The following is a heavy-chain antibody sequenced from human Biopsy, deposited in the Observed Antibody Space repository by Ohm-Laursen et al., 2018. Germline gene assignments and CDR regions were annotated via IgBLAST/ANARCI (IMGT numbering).Heavy chain of an antibody. V-gene: IGHV1-69*01. Sequence: SSVKVSCKAPEETFKRDTIVWVRHVPGQGLEWMGGIITVSETAGYAERFQGRVTITADVTTTTAYMDLSGLRSEDTAVYYCVAYPSSGFFENNDDFAMDVWGQGTTVIVSS. J-gene: IGHJ6*02. CDR3: VAYPSSGFFENNDDFAMDV. CDR1: EETFKRDT. D-gene: IGHD6-19*01. CDR2: IITVSETA.